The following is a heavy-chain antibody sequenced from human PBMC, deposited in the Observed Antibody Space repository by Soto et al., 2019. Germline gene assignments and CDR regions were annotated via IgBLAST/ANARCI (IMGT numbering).Heavy chain of an antibody. CDR2: INPSGGST. CDR1: GYTFTSYY. V-gene: IGHV1-46*03. CDR3: ARCGGSCYSVNYYYYYMDV. J-gene: IGHJ6*03. D-gene: IGHD2-15*01. Sequence: ASVKVSCKASGYTFTSYYMHWVRQAPGQGLEWMGIINPSGGSTSYAQKFQGRVTMTRDTSTSTVYMELSSLRSEDTAVYYCARCGGSCYSVNYYYYYMDVWGKGTTVTVSS.